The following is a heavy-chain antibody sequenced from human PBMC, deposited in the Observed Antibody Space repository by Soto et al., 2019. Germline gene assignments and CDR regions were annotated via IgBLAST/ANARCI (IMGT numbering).Heavy chain of an antibody. D-gene: IGHD2-15*01. CDR2: IIPIFGTA. V-gene: IGHV1-69*12. CDR3: ASVETQRYYYGMDV. Sequence: QVQLVQSGAEVKKPGSSVKVSCKASGGTFSSYAISWVRLAPGRGLEWMGGIIPIFGTADYAQKFQGRVTITADESTSTAYMELSSLRSEDTAVYYCASVETQRYYYGMDVWGQGTTVTVSS. J-gene: IGHJ6*02. CDR1: GGTFSSYA.